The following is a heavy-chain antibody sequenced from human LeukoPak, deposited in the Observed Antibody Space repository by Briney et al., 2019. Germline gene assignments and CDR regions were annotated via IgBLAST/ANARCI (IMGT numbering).Heavy chain of an antibody. D-gene: IGHD1-1*01. Sequence: SETLSLTCTVSSCSISTSYWSWIRQPPGKGLEWIGYIYDSGSATYNPSLKSRDTLTIDTSKNQFSLKVNSVSAADTAVYYCAGDSWTNDVFDSEGRGTVVTVSA. V-gene: IGHV4-59*08. CDR1: SCSISTSY. J-gene: IGHJ4*02. CDR3: AGDSWTNDVFDS. CDR2: IYDSGSA.